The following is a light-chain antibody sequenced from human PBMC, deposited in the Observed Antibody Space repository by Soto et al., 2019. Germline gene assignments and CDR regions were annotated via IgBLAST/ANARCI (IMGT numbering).Light chain of an antibody. CDR3: QQYVRAFRS. Sequence: DIQMTQSPSTLSGSVGDRVAITCRASQSISTWLAWYQQKPGTAPKLLIYKASSLQSGVPSRFSGSGSGTEFTLTISSLQPDDFATYYCQQYVRAFRSLGQGTKVDIK. CDR2: KAS. V-gene: IGKV1-5*03. J-gene: IGKJ1*01. CDR1: QSISTW.